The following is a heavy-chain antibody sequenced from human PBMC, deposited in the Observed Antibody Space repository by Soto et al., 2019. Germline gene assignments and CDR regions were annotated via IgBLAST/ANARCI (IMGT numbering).Heavy chain of an antibody. D-gene: IGHD6-13*01. CDR1: GGSVSDYY. J-gene: IGHJ4*02. CDR2: IYPSGST. CDR3: ARSLIAAAGNEYDY. Sequence: PSETLSLTCAVSGGSVSDYYWSWVRQPPGKGLEWIGDIYPSGSTNYSPSLKSRVTISVDTSKNQFSLKLSSVTAADTAVYYCARSLIAAAGNEYDYWGQGTLVTVSS. V-gene: IGHV4-34*01.